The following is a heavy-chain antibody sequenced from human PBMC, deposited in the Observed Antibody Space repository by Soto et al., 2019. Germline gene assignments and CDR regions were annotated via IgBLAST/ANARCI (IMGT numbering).Heavy chain of an antibody. Sequence: VQVLESGGGSVQPGGSLRLSCVVSVFPFGANAMSWVRQAPGKGLEWVSGLSNTGRRTSYADSVKGRFNISRDNSENTVYLQMNSLRVEDTAVYYCATEMGATQGPFDNWGQGTLVTVSS. CDR3: ATEMGATQGPFDN. V-gene: IGHV3-23*01. J-gene: IGHJ4*02. D-gene: IGHD1-26*01. CDR1: VFPFGANA. CDR2: LSNTGRRT.